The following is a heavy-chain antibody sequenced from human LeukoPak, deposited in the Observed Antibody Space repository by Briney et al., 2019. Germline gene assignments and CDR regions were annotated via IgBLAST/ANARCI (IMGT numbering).Heavy chain of an antibody. CDR2: IYSGGST. CDR1: GFTVSSNY. V-gene: IGHV3-66*01. D-gene: IGHD6-13*01. CDR3: ARAPRGIADL. Sequence: GGSLRLSCAASGFTVSSNYMSWVRQAPGKGLEWVSVIYSGGSTYYADSVKGRFTISRDSSKNTLYLQMNSLRAEDTAVYYCARAPRGIADLWGQGTLVTVSS. J-gene: IGHJ5*02.